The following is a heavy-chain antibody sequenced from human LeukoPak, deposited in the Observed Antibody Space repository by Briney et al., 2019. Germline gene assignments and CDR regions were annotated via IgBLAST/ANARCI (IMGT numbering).Heavy chain of an antibody. CDR2: IIPILGIA. Sequence: SVKVSCKASGGTFSSYAISWVRQAPGQGLEWMGRIIPILGIANYAQKFQGRVTITADKSTSTAYMELSSLRSEDTAVYYCARATSRAVAPGYWGQGTLVTVSS. V-gene: IGHV1-69*04. CDR1: GGTFSSYA. D-gene: IGHD6-19*01. CDR3: ARATSRAVAPGY. J-gene: IGHJ4*02.